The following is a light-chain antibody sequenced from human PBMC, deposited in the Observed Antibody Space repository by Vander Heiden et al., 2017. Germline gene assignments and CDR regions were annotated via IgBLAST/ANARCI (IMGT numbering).Light chain of an antibody. V-gene: IGKV1-27*01. CDR2: GAF. CDR3: QKYDNNAWA. CDR1: QGIGNS. Sequence: DIQVTQSPSSLSASVGDSVTITCRSSQGIGNSLAWYQQKPGKVPELLIYGAFILQSGVPSRFSDNGSGTDFTLTISSLQPEDVATYYCQKYDNNAWAFGQGTKVEI. J-gene: IGKJ1*01.